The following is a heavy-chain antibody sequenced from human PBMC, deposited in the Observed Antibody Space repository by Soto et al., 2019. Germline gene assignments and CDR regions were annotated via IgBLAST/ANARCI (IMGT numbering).Heavy chain of an antibody. CDR1: GGTFSSYA. V-gene: IGHV1-69*12. CDR2: IIPIFGTA. J-gene: IGHJ6*02. CDR3: ARDEGGGNWSDVLPYGMDV. Sequence: QVQLVQSGAEVKKPGSSVKVSCKASGGTFSSYAISWVRQAPGQGLEWMGGIIPIFGTANYAQKFQGRVTSNADDSTRTAYMEMSSLRSEDTGVYYCARDEGGGNWSDVLPYGMDVWGQGTMVTVSS. D-gene: IGHD1-1*01.